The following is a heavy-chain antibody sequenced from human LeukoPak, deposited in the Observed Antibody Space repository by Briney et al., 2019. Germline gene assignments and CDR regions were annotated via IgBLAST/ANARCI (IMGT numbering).Heavy chain of an antibody. V-gene: IGHV4-34*01. Sequence: SETLSLTCAVYGGSFSGYYWSWIRQPPGKGLEWIGEINHSGSTNYNPSLKSRVTISVDTSKNQFSLKLSSVTAADTAVYHCAGVRWLGGLGYWGQGTLVTVSS. D-gene: IGHD3-10*01. CDR2: INHSGST. CDR1: GGSFSGYY. J-gene: IGHJ4*02. CDR3: AGVRWLGGLGY.